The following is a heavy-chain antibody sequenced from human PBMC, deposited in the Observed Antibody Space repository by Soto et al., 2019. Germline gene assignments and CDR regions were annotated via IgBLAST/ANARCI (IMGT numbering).Heavy chain of an antibody. CDR1: GFTFSSYW. Sequence: PGGSLRLSCAASGFTFSSYWMHCVRQAPGKGLVWVSRFNSDGSSTSYADSVRGRFTISRDNAKNTLYLQMNSLRAEDTAVYYCARGAPLPLQLWPTDYYYGMDVWGQGTTVTVSS. J-gene: IGHJ6*02. D-gene: IGHD5-18*01. CDR2: FNSDGSST. V-gene: IGHV3-74*01. CDR3: ARGAPLPLQLWPTDYYYGMDV.